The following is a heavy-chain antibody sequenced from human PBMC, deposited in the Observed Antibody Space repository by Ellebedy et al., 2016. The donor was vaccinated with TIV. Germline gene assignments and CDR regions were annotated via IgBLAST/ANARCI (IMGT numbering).Heavy chain of an antibody. V-gene: IGHV1-58*02. CDR1: GFTFTNSA. J-gene: IGHJ4*02. Sequence: SVKVSXXASGFTFTNSAMQWVRQARGQRLEWIGWIVIDSGNTNYAQKFQERVTITRDMSTSTAYMELSSLRSEDTAVYYCARDLFGGVTADYWGQGTLVTVSS. CDR3: ARDLFGGVTADY. CDR2: IVIDSGNT. D-gene: IGHD3-16*01.